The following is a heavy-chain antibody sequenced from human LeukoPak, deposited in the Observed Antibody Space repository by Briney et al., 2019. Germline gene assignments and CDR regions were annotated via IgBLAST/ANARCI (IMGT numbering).Heavy chain of an antibody. V-gene: IGHV4-38-2*02. CDR1: GSSISSGYY. CDR3: ARVRAGRGYSYGSDAFDI. D-gene: IGHD5-18*01. CDR2: IHQSGNT. J-gene: IGHJ3*02. Sequence: KPSETLSLTCSVSGSSISSGYYWGWIRQPPGKGLEWIGSIHQSGNTYFNPSLRSRVTVSVDTSKNQFSLKLSSVTAADTAVYYCARVRAGRGYSYGSDAFDIWGQGTMVTVSS.